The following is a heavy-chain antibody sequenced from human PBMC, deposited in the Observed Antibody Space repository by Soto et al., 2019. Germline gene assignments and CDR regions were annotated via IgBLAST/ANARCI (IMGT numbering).Heavy chain of an antibody. CDR2: IYYSGGT. CDR1: GGSISSSSYY. J-gene: IGHJ5*02. CDR3: ASAPAHYDFWSGYLYNWFDP. Sequence: SETLSLTCTVSGGSISSSSYYWGWIRQPPGKGLEWIGSIYYSGGTYYNPSLKSRVTISVDTSKNQFSLKLSSVTAADTAVYYCASAPAHYDFWSGYLYNWFDPWGQGTLVTVS. V-gene: IGHV4-39*01. D-gene: IGHD3-3*01.